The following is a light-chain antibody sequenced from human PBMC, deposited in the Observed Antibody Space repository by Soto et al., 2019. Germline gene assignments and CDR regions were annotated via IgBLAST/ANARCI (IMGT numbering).Light chain of an antibody. CDR2: NNI. V-gene: IGLV1-40*01. J-gene: IGLJ2*01. CDR3: QSYDTMLSGPGV. CDR1: TSNLGAGYD. Sequence: QAVLTQPPSVSGAPGQTVTISCTGSTSNLGAGYDVHWYQQLPGTAPKLLIYNNINRPSGVPDRFSGSKSGTSASLAITGLQAEDEADYYCQSYDTMLSGPGVFGGGTQLNVL.